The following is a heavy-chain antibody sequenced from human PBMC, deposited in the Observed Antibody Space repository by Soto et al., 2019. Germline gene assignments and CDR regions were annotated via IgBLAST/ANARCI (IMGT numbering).Heavy chain of an antibody. CDR3: AKGQRGAYS. D-gene: IGHD4-4*01. Sequence: EVQLLESGGGLVQPGGSLRLSCAASGFTFSGYAMNWVRQAPGKGLEWVSSISGSTTVTHYADSVKGRFTISRDNSKNTLNLQMNSVRADDTAVYYCAKGQRGAYSWGQGTLVTVSS. J-gene: IGHJ4*02. CDR1: GFTFSGYA. V-gene: IGHV3-23*01. CDR2: ISGSTTVT.